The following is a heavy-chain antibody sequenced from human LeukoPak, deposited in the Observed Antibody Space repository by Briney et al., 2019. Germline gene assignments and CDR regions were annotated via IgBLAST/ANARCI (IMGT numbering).Heavy chain of an antibody. CDR2: ISYSGST. V-gene: IGHV4-59*01. J-gene: IGHJ4*02. CDR1: GGSISSYY. CDR3: GRGYNTGWYVDY. D-gene: IGHD6-19*01. Sequence: SETLSLTCTVSGGSISSYYWGWIRQPPGKGLEWIGYISYSGSTNYNPSLKSRVTISVDTSKNQFSLKLSSVTAADTAVYYCGRGYNTGWYVDYWGQGTPVTVSS.